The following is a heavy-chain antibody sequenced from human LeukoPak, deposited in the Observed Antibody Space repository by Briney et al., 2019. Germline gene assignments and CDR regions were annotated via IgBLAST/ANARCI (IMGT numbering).Heavy chain of an antibody. CDR3: AKDLGRGYSYGTTFDY. D-gene: IGHD5-18*01. CDR2: INHSGST. V-gene: IGHV4-34*01. Sequence: PSETLSLTCAVYGGSFSGYYWSWIRQPPGKGLEWIGEINHSGSTNYNPSLKSRVTISVDTSKNQFSLKLSSVTAADTAVYYCAKDLGRGYSYGTTFDYWGRGTLVTVSS. J-gene: IGHJ4*02. CDR1: GGSFSGYY.